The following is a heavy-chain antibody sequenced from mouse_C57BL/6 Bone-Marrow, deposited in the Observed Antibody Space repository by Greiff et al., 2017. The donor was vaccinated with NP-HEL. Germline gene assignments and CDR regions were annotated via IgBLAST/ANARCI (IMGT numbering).Heavy chain of an antibody. CDR2: ISNLAYSI. CDR3: ARRGIYYGDWYFDV. CDR1: GFTFSDYG. D-gene: IGHD2-1*01. Sequence: EVQGVESGGGLVQPGGSLKLSCAASGFTFSDYGMAWVRQAPRKGPEWVAFISNLAYSIYYADTVTGRFTISRENAKNTLYLEMSSLRSEDTAMYYCARRGIYYGDWYFDVWGTGTTVTVSS. J-gene: IGHJ1*03. V-gene: IGHV5-15*04.